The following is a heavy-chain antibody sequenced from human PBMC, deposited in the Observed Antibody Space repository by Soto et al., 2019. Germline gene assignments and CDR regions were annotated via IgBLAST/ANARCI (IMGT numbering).Heavy chain of an antibody. CDR1: GFTFSDYA. V-gene: IGHV3-23*01. D-gene: IGHD3-10*01. CDR2: ISVSGGST. Sequence: VSLRLSCAASGFTFSDYAMTWVRQAPGKGLEWVSSISVSGGSTYYADSVKGRFTISRDNSKNTLYMQMSSLRDEDTAVYSCAKDSLSLLDFGDPWGQGTLVTVSS. J-gene: IGHJ5*02. CDR3: AKDSLSLLDFGDP.